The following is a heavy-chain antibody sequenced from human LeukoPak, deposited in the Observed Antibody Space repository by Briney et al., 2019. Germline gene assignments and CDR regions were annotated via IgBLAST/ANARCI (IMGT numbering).Heavy chain of an antibody. CDR3: ARRSRSSWLVGSYFDY. Sequence: PSGTLSLTCAVSGGSISSSNWWSWVRQPPGKGLEWIGEIYHSGGTNYNPSLKSRVTISVDKSKNQFSLKLSSVTAADTAVYYCARRSRSSWLVGSYFDYWGQGTLVTVSS. CDR2: IYHSGGT. V-gene: IGHV4-4*02. D-gene: IGHD6-19*01. CDR1: GGSISSSNW. J-gene: IGHJ4*02.